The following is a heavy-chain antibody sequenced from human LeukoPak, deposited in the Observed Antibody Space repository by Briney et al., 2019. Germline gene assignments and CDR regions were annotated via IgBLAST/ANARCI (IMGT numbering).Heavy chain of an antibody. J-gene: IGHJ6*02. Sequence: PGGSLRLSCVASGFTFSSYAMSWVRQAPGKGLEWVSGIIGSGSSTYYADSVRGRFTISRDNSKNTLYLQMNNLRAEDTALYHCARNNGMDVWGQGTTVIVSS. CDR1: GFTFSSYA. CDR2: IIGSGSST. CDR3: ARNNGMDV. V-gene: IGHV3-23*01.